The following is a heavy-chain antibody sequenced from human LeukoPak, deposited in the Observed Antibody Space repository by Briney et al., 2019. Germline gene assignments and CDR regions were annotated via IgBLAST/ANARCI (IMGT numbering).Heavy chain of an antibody. D-gene: IGHD3-22*01. V-gene: IGHV1-8*01. Sequence: ASVKVSCKASGYTFTSYDINWVRQATGQGLEWMRWMNPNSGNTGYAQKFQGRVTMTRNTSISTAYMELSSLRSEDTAVYYCARALGDSTMIFDAFDIWGQGTMVTVSS. CDR1: GYTFTSYD. CDR2: MNPNSGNT. CDR3: ARALGDSTMIFDAFDI. J-gene: IGHJ3*02.